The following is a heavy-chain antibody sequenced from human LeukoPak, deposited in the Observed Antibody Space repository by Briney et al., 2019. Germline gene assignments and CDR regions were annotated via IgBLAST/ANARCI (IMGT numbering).Heavy chain of an antibody. J-gene: IGHJ4*02. CDR1: GFTFSSYA. CDR2: ISGSGGST. V-gene: IGHV3-23*01. CDR3: AKDGGLYCGGDCYPLYYFDY. Sequence: GGSLRLSCAASGFTFSSYAMSWVRQAPGKGLEWVSAISGSGGSTYYADSVKGRFTISRDNSKNTLYLQMNSLGAEDTAVYYCAKDGGLYCGGDCYPLYYFDYWGQGTLVTVSS. D-gene: IGHD2-21*02.